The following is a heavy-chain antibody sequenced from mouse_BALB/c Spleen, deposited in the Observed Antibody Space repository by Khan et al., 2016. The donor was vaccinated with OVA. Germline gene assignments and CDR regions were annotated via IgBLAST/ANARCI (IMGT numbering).Heavy chain of an antibody. CDR2: NYPGNINN. CDR3: ARGGYGAFAY. CDR1: DYTFTSYY. D-gene: IGHD2-2*01. Sequence: QVQLQQSEPELVKPGASVRISCKSSDYTFTSYYIHCVKQRPGQGLEWIGWNYPGNINNNYNERFKGNDTLTADKSSSTDYMYLSSLTSEDSAVYFCARGGYGAFAYWGQGTLVTVSA. V-gene: IGHV1S56*01. J-gene: IGHJ3*01.